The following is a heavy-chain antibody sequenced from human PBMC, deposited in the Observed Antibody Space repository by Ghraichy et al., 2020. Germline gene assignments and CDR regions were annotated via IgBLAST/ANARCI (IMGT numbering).Heavy chain of an antibody. Sequence: GESLNISCKGSGYSFTSYWISWVRQMPGKGLEWMGRIDPSDSYTNYSPSFQGHVTISADKSISTAYLQWSSLKASDTAMYYCARVVPAAPTGISAFDIWGQGTMVTVSS. CDR3: ARVVPAAPTGISAFDI. CDR2: IDPSDSYT. CDR1: GYSFTSYW. J-gene: IGHJ3*02. D-gene: IGHD2-2*01. V-gene: IGHV5-10-1*01.